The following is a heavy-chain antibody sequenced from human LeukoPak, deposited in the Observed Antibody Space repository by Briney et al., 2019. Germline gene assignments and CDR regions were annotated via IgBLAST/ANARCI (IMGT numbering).Heavy chain of an antibody. CDR3: ARGPNTAMVSLGYYYYMDV. J-gene: IGHJ6*03. CDR1: GFTFSSYG. D-gene: IGHD5-18*01. CDR2: IRFDGSNK. Sequence: GGSLRLSCAASGFTFSSYGMHWVRQAPGKGLEWVTFIRFDGSNKYYADSVKGRFTISRNNAKNSLYLQMNSLRAEDTAVYFCARGPNTAMVSLGYYYYMDVWGKGTTVTVSS. V-gene: IGHV3-30*02.